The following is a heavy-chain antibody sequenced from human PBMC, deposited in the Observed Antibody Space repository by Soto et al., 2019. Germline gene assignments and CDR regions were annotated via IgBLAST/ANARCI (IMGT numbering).Heavy chain of an antibody. CDR2: ITSSSSNI. Sequence: PGGSLRLSCAASEFIFSDYTMNWVRQAPGKGLEWVSSITSSSSNIYYADSVKGRFTISRDNAKNLLYLQMNSLRAEDTAVYYCVRDYLYPRGMWHRGDAFDIWGQGTMVTVSS. CDR1: EFIFSDYT. V-gene: IGHV3-21*06. D-gene: IGHD1-26*01. J-gene: IGHJ3*02. CDR3: VRDYLYPRGMWHRGDAFDI.